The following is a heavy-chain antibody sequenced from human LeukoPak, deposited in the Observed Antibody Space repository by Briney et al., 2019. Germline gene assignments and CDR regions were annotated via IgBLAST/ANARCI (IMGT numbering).Heavy chain of an antibody. CDR1: GGSFSGYY. D-gene: IGHD5-18*01. CDR2: INHSGST. Sequence: SVTLSLTCAVYGGSFSGYYWSWIRQPPGKGLEWIGEINHSGSTNYNPSLKSRVTISVDTSKNQFSLKLSSVTAADTAVYYCARVEGGYSYGIDYWGQGTLVTVSS. V-gene: IGHV4-34*01. CDR3: ARVEGGYSYGIDY. J-gene: IGHJ4*02.